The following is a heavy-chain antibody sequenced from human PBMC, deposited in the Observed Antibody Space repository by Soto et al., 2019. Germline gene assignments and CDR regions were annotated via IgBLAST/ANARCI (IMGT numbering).Heavy chain of an antibody. D-gene: IGHD6-19*01. CDR2: IYYSGST. J-gene: IGHJ4*02. CDR1: GGSISSYY. Sequence: SETLSLTCTVSGGSISSYYWIWIRQPPGKGLEWIGYIYYSGSTNYNPSLKSRVTISLDTSKNQFSLKLSSVTAADTAVYYCARLRGITGYSSAWYNFDYWGQGTLVTVSS. V-gene: IGHV4-59*08. CDR3: ARLRGITGYSSAWYNFDY.